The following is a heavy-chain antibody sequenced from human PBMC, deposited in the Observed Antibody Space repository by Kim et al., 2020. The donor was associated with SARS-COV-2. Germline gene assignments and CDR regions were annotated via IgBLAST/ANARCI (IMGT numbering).Heavy chain of an antibody. CDR2: IIPILGIA. CDR1: GCTFSSYA. Sequence: SVKVSCKASGCTFSSYAISWVRQAPGQGLEWMGRIIPILGIANYAQKFQGRVTITADKSTSTAYMELSSLRSEDTAVYYCVRAVPRQLGYCSSTSCYGGYYYGMDVWGQGTTVTVSS. V-gene: IGHV1-69*04. J-gene: IGHJ6*02. D-gene: IGHD2-2*01. CDR3: VRAVPRQLGYCSSTSCYGGYYYGMDV.